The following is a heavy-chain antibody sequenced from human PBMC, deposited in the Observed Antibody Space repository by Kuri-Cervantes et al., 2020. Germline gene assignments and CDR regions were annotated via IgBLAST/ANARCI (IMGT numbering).Heavy chain of an antibody. D-gene: IGHD6-6*01. J-gene: IGHJ5*02. CDR2: ISYDGSNK. CDR3: ANHDGSSWGNWFDP. CDR1: GFTFSSHG. V-gene: IGHV3-30*18. Sequence: GESLKISCAAFGFTFSSHGMHWVRQAPGKGLEWVAVISYDGSNKYYADSVKGRFTISRDNSKNTLYLQMNSLRAEDTAVYYCANHDGSSWGNWFDPWGQGTLVTVSS.